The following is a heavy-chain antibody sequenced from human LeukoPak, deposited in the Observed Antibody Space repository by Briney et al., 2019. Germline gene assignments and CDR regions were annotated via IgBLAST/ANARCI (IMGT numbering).Heavy chain of an antibody. Sequence: GGSLRLSCAASGFTFSSYCMNWVRQAPGKGLEWVSAISGSGGSTYYADSVKGRFTISRDNSKNTLYLQMNSLRAEDTAVYYCAKISLEAFDIWGQGTMVTVSS. D-gene: IGHD1-1*01. CDR1: GFTFSSYC. J-gene: IGHJ3*02. CDR3: AKISLEAFDI. V-gene: IGHV3-23*01. CDR2: ISGSGGST.